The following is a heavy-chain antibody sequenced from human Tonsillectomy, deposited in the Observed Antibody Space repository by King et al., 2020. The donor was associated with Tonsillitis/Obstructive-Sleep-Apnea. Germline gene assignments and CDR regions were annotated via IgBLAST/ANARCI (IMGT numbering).Heavy chain of an antibody. Sequence: VQLVESGGALVQPGRSLRLSCTASGFTFGDFTMSWIRQAPGKGLEWVGFIRSKAYGWTTEYAASVKGRFTISRDDSKGIAYRQMNSLKTEDTAVYHCTRKYYYDSSGNAIDYWGQGTLVTVSS. CDR2: IRSKAYGWTT. CDR3: TRKYYYDSSGNAIDY. D-gene: IGHD3-22*01. V-gene: IGHV3-49*03. CDR1: GFTFGDFT. J-gene: IGHJ4*02.